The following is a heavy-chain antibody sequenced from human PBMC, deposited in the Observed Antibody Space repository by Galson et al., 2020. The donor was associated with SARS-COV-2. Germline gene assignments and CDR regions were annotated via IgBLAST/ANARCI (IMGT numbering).Heavy chain of an antibody. V-gene: IGHV4-59*01. CDR3: ARGPVLRDDFFDT. Sequence: ASETLSLTCSVSGGSITSYYWSWIRQSPGKGLEWIGYIYYAGHTYYNPSLKSRVTISVDTSKNQFSLNLNSVTAADTAVYYCARGPVLRDDFFDTWGQGILVTVSS. CDR2: IYYAGHT. J-gene: IGHJ4*02. CDR1: GGSITSYY.